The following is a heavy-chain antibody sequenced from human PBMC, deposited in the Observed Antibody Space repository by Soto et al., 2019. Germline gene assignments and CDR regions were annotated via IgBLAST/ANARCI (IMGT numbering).Heavy chain of an antibody. CDR2: IYYSGST. V-gene: IGHV4-59*01. CDR1: GGSLSDFY. CDR3: ARVGGLAARTFDY. Sequence: TLSLTCTVSGGSLSDFYWSWIRQPPGKGLEWIGYIYYSGSTNYNPSLKSRVTISVDTSKNQFSLNLRSMSPADTAVYYCARVGGLAARTFDYWGPGTLVTVSS. D-gene: IGHD6-6*01. J-gene: IGHJ4*02.